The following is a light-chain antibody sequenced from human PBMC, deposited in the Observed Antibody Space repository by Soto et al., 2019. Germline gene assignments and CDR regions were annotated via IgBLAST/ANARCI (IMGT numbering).Light chain of an antibody. CDR2: DAS. J-gene: IGKJ2*01. Sequence: EIVMTQSPATLSVSPGERATLSCRASQSVRSNLAWYQQKPGQAPRLLIYDASTRATGIPARFGGSGSGTEFTLAISSLQSEDFAVYYCQQYNDWPHTFGQGTTLEIK. CDR1: QSVRSN. V-gene: IGKV3-15*01. CDR3: QQYNDWPHT.